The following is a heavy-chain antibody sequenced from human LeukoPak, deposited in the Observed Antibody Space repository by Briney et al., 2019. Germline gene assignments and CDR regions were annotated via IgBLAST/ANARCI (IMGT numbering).Heavy chain of an antibody. D-gene: IGHD1-26*01. Sequence: GGSLRLSCAASGFTVSSNYMSWVRQAPGKGLEWVSVIYSGGSTYYADSVKGRFTISRDNSKNTLYLQMNSLRAEDTAVYYCARGGSYAVYAFDIWGQGTMATVSS. J-gene: IGHJ3*02. CDR2: IYSGGST. CDR1: GFTVSSNY. V-gene: IGHV3-53*01. CDR3: ARGGSYAVYAFDI.